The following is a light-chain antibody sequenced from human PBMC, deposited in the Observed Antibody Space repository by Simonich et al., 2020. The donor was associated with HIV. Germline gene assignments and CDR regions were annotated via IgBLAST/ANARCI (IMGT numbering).Light chain of an antibody. CDR1: TSVLYSSNNKNY. CDR2: WAS. J-gene: IGKJ3*01. CDR3: QQYYSSPFT. Sequence: DIVMTQSPDSLAVSLGDRATINCKSNTSVLYSSNNKNYLAWYQQKPGQPPKLLIYWASTRESGVPNRFSGSGSGTDFTLTISSLQAEDVAVYYCQQYYSSPFTFGPGTKVDIK. V-gene: IGKV4-1*01.